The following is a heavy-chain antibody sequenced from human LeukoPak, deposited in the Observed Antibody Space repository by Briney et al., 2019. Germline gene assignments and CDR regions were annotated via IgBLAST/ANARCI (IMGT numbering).Heavy chain of an antibody. Sequence: PSETLSLTCTVSGGSISSYYWSWIRQPPGKGLEWIGYIYYSGSTNYNPSLKSRVTISVDTSKNQFSPKLSSVTAADTAVYYCARVAIISTSDYYYGMDVWGQGTTVTVSS. CDR3: ARVAIISTSDYYYGMDV. J-gene: IGHJ6*02. CDR2: IYYSGST. CDR1: GGSISSYY. V-gene: IGHV4-59*01. D-gene: IGHD3-9*01.